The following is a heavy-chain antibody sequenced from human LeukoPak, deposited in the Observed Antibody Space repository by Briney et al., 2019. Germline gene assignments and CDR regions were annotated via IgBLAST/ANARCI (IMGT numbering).Heavy chain of an antibody. J-gene: IGHJ3*02. CDR3: ARGTYYYASGVYGGFDI. V-gene: IGHV1-69*01. D-gene: IGHD3-22*01. CDR2: IILIFATA. CDR1: GGTFSGYA. Sequence: SVNVSCKASGGTFSGYAINWVRQAPGQGLEWMGGIILIFATANYAQESQGRGGFTADESTSTAYLDLRRLRSEDTAVYYCARGTYYYASGVYGGFDIWGQGTMVTVSS.